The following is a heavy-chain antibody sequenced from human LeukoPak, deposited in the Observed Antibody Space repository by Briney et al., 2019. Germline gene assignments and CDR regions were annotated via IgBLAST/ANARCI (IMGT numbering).Heavy chain of an antibody. J-gene: IGHJ2*01. CDR2: IVVGSGNT. D-gene: IGHD5-24*01. CDR3: AARLESNYWYFDL. V-gene: IGHV1-58*02. Sequence: SVKVSCKASGFTFTSSAMQWVRQARGQRLEWIGWIVVGSGNTNYAQKFQERVTITRDMSTSTAYMELSSLRSEDTTVYYCAARLESNYWYFDLWGRGTLVTVSS. CDR1: GFTFTSSA.